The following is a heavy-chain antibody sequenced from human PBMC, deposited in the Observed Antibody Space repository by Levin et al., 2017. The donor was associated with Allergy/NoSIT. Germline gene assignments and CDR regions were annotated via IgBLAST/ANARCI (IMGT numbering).Heavy chain of an antibody. CDR3: ASATYGACDY. CDR2: ISTSETTI. V-gene: IGHV3-11*01. J-gene: IGHJ4*02. Sequence: GESLKISCAASGFTFSDYYMTWIRQAPGKGLEWVSYISTSETTIFYAHSVKGRYADSVKGRFTISRDDAKNSLYLQMNSLRAEDTAVYYCASATYGACDYWGQGTLVTVSS. CDR1: GFTFSDYY. D-gene: IGHD4-17*01.